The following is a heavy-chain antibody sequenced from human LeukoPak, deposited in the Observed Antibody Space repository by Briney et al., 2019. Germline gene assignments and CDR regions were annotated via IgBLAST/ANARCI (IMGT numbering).Heavy chain of an antibody. CDR2: VIPFFGSP. V-gene: IGHV1-69*05. CDR1: GGTFRAYA. Sequence: SVKVSCKASGGTFRAYAITWLRQAPGQGLEWIGGVIPFFGSPNYAQKFQGRVTITTDEPTSTAYMELSSLRSDDTAVYYCARSTTLVATGDYWGQGTLVSISS. D-gene: IGHD2-8*02. J-gene: IGHJ4*02. CDR3: ARSTTLVATGDY.